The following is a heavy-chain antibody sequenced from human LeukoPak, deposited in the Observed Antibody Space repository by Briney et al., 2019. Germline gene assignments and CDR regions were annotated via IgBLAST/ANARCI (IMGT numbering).Heavy chain of an antibody. CDR1: GGSFSGYY. V-gene: IGHV4-34*01. D-gene: IGHD3-3*01. Sequence: PSETLSLTCAVYGGSFSGYYWSWIRQPPGKGLEWIGEINHSGSTNYNPSLKSRVTISVDTSKNQFSLKLSSVTAADTAVYYCARHDVLRFLEWRPGWFDPWGQGTLVTVSS. CDR3: ARHDVLRFLEWRPGWFDP. J-gene: IGHJ5*02. CDR2: INHSGST.